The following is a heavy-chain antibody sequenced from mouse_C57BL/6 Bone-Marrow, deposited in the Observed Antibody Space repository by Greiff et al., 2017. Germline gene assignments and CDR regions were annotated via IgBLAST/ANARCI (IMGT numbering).Heavy chain of an antibody. CDR3: TPYYYGSEAY. Sequence: VQLQQPGAELVRPGASVKLSCTASGFNINDDYMHWVKQRPEQGLEWIGWIDPENGDTDYASKFQGKATITADTSSNTAYLQLSSLTSEDTAVYYCTPYYYGSEAYWGQGTLVTVSA. J-gene: IGHJ3*01. V-gene: IGHV14-4*01. CDR1: GFNINDDY. D-gene: IGHD1-1*01. CDR2: IDPENGDT.